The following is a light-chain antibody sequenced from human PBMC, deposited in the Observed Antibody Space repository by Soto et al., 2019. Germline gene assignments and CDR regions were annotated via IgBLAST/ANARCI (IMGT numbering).Light chain of an antibody. CDR3: AAWDDGLNGWV. Sequence: QSVLTQPPSASGTPGQRVTISCSGSSSNIGSNNVNWYQQLPGTAPKLLIYNNNQRPSGVPDRFSGSKSATSASLAISVLQSEDEADYYCAAWDDGLNGWVFGGGTKLTVL. CDR2: NNN. J-gene: IGLJ3*02. V-gene: IGLV1-44*01. CDR1: SSNIGSNN.